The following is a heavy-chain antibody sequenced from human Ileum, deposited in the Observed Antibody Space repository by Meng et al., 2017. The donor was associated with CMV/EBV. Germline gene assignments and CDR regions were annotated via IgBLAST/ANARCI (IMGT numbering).Heavy chain of an antibody. Sequence: YYWSWIRQPPGNGLEWIAEINHSGSTNYNPSLKSRVTISVDTSKNQFSLKLSSVTAADTAVYYCARGGDIVVVPAAETSYYYYGMDVWGQGTTVTVSS. J-gene: IGHJ6*02. D-gene: IGHD2-2*01. V-gene: IGHV4-34*01. CDR1: YY. CDR2: INHSGST. CDR3: ARGGDIVVVPAAETSYYYYGMDV.